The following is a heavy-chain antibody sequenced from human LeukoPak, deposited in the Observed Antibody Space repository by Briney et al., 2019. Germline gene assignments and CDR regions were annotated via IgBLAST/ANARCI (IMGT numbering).Heavy chain of an antibody. V-gene: IGHV5-51*01. Sequence: GESLKISCKGSGYNFANTWIGWVRQMPGKGLEWMGIIYPGDSDTRYSPSFQGQVTISADKSISTAYLQWSSLKASDTAMYYCARLAGWLLDAFDIWGQGTMVTVSS. CDR1: GYNFANTW. J-gene: IGHJ3*02. CDR3: ARLAGWLLDAFDI. D-gene: IGHD5-12*01. CDR2: IYPGDSDT.